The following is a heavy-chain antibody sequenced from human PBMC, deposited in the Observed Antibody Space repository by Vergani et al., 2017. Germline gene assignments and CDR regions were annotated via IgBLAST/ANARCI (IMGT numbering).Heavy chain of an antibody. V-gene: IGHV1-69*02. CDR3: TSFPTETSEYYDSTGYYHRFFEK. Sequence: QVQLVQSGAEVKKPGSSVKVSCKASGGTFSSYTISWVRQAPGQGLEWMGRIIPILGIANYAQKFQGRVTITADKSTSTAYMELSSLRSEDTAMYYCTSFPTETSEYYDSTGYYHRFFEKWGQGTLVTVSS. CDR2: IIPILGIA. CDR1: GGTFSSYT. J-gene: IGHJ4*02. D-gene: IGHD3-16*01.